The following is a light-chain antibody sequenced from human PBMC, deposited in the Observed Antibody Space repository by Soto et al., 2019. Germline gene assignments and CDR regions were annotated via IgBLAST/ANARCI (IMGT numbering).Light chain of an antibody. V-gene: IGKV1-5*01. J-gene: IGKJ2*01. CDR2: DAS. Sequence: DIQMTQSPSTLSASVGDSVSITCRASQRIGTWLTWYQQKPGKVPKLLIHDASHLTSGVPSRFSGSGSGTEFTLSISSLQPDDFATYYCQHYYTYPYTFGQGTKVEIK. CDR3: QHYYTYPYT. CDR1: QRIGTW.